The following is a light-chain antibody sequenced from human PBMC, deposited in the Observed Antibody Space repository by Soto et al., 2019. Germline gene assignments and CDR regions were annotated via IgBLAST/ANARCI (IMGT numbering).Light chain of an antibody. J-gene: IGKJ5*01. CDR1: QDISNY. Sequence: DLQMTQSPSSLSASVGDRVTITCQASQDISNYLNWFQQKPGKAPKLLIYDAANLETGVPSRFSGSGSETDFSLTISSLQPEDIGTYYCQQYDNLPITFGQGTRLEIK. CDR3: QQYDNLPIT. CDR2: DAA. V-gene: IGKV1-33*01.